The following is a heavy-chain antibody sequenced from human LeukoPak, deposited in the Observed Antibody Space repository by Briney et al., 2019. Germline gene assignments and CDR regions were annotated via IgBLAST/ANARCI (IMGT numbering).Heavy chain of an antibody. D-gene: IGHD3-22*01. J-gene: IGHJ4*02. Sequence: SGGSLRLSCAASGFTFSNAWMSWVRQAPGKGLEWVGRIKSKTDGGTTDYAAPVKGRSTISRDDSKNTLYLQMNSLKTEDTAVYYCTTAVFYYDSSGYYSLVDYWGQGTLVTVSS. CDR1: GFTFSNAW. V-gene: IGHV3-15*01. CDR2: IKSKTDGGTT. CDR3: TTAVFYYDSSGYYSLVDY.